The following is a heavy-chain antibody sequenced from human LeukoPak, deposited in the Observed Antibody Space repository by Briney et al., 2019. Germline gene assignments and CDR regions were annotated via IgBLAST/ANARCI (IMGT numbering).Heavy chain of an antibody. CDR2: ITPIFGTA. CDR3: ARGWLAETTVVTPYNY. V-gene: IGHV1-69*13. CDR1: GYTFTSYY. D-gene: IGHD4-23*01. Sequence: ASVKVSCKASGYTFTSYYMHWVRQAPGQGLEWMGGITPIFGTAKYAQKFQGRVTITAVESMSTAYMELSSLRSEDTAVYYCARGWLAETTVVTPYNYWGQGTLVTVSS. J-gene: IGHJ4*02.